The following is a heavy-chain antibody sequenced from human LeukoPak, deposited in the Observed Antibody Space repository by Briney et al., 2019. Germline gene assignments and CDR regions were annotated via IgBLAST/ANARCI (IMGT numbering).Heavy chain of an antibody. Sequence: ASVKVSCKASGYTFSGYYMNWVRQAPGQGLEWMGWIRPNSGVTNYTQKFQGRVTMTRDTSINTAYMELSSLTSDDTAVYFCATWGLHFDIWGQGTMVTVAS. CDR1: GYTFSGYY. CDR3: ATWGLHFDI. CDR2: IRPNSGVT. V-gene: IGHV1-2*02. J-gene: IGHJ3*02. D-gene: IGHD3-16*01.